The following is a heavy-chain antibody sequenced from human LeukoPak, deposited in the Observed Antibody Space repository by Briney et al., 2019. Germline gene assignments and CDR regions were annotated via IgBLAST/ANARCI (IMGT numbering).Heavy chain of an antibody. J-gene: IGHJ4*02. CDR2: ISSGSSYI. D-gene: IGHD6-13*01. Sequence: GGSLRLSCEGSGFTFSSYSMNWARQAPGKGLEWVSSISSGSSYIYYADSVKGRFSISRDNAKNSVYLQMDSLRAEDTAEYYCAREYSSNWYPFDYWGQGILVTVSS. CDR3: AREYSSNWYPFDY. V-gene: IGHV3-21*01. CDR1: GFTFSSYS.